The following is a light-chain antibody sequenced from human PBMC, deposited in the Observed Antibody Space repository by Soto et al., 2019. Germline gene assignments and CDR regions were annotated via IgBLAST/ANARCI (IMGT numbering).Light chain of an antibody. V-gene: IGLV2-14*01. CDR3: SSYTNINTRV. J-gene: IGLJ3*02. CDR2: EVS. CDR1: SSDVGGYNS. Sequence: QSALTQPASVSGSPAQSITISCTGTSSDVGGYNSVSWYQQHPGKAPELMIYEVSNRPSGVSNRFSGSKSGNTASLTISGLQAEDEADYYCSSYTNINTRVFGGGTKLTVL.